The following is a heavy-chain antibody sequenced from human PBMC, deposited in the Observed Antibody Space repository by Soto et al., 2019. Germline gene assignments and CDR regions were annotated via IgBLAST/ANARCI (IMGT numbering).Heavy chain of an antibody. CDR2: ISYDGSNK. CDR3: ARDRMVRGTYYYGMDV. D-gene: IGHD3-10*01. J-gene: IGHJ6*02. V-gene: IGHV3-30-3*01. Sequence: VQLVESGGGVVQPGRSLRLSCAASGFTFSSYAMHWVRQAPGKGLEWVAVISYDGSNKYYADSVKGRFTISRDNSKNTLYLQMNSLRAEDTAVYYCARDRMVRGTYYYGMDVWGQGTTVTVSS. CDR1: GFTFSSYA.